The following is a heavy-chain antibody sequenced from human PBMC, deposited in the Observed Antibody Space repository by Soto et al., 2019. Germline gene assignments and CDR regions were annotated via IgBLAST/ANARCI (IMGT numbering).Heavy chain of an antibody. CDR2: IYYSGSS. CDR3: ASSATVTTDYGMDV. V-gene: IGHV4-59*08. CDR1: GGSISSYY. J-gene: IGHJ6*02. D-gene: IGHD4-17*01. Sequence: QVQLQESGPGLVKSSETLSLTCSVSGGSISSYYWSWIRQPPGKGLEWIGYIYYSGSSNYNPYLKSRATITVDTFKNKFFLTLSSVTAADTAVYYCASSATVTTDYGMDVSGQGTTVTVSS.